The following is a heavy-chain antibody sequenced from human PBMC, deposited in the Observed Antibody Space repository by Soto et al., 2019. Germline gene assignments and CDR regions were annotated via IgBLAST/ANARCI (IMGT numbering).Heavy chain of an antibody. Sequence: ASVKVSCKVSGYTLTELSMHWVRQAHGKRTERIGCFDPEDGETIYAQKFQGRVTMTEDTSTDTAYMELSSLRSEDTAAYYCASSRGRVYDFWSGYRRAAFDIWGQGTMVTVSS. D-gene: IGHD3-3*01. V-gene: IGHV1-24*01. J-gene: IGHJ3*02. CDR1: GYTLTELS. CDR2: FDPEDGET. CDR3: ASSRGRVYDFWSGYRRAAFDI.